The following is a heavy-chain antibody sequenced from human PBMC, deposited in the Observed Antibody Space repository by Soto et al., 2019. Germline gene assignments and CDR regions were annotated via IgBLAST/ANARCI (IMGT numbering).Heavy chain of an antibody. Sequence: SETLSLTCTVSGGSSSSYYWSWIRQPPGKGLEWIGYIYYSGSTNHNPSPKSRVTISVDTSKNQFSLKLSSVTAADTAVYYCARQKKVRDRIYWYFDLWGRGTLVTVSS. J-gene: IGHJ2*01. V-gene: IGHV4-59*08. CDR2: IYYSGST. CDR3: ARQKKVRDRIYWYFDL. CDR1: GGSSSSYY.